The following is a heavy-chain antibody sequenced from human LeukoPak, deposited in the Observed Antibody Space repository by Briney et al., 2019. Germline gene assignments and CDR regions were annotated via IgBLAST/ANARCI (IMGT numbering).Heavy chain of an antibody. D-gene: IGHD3-3*01. CDR3: ATGSAYYYDS. V-gene: IGHV3-30-3*01. CDR1: GFTFTSNC. Sequence: GGSLRLSCAASGFTFTSNCMHWVRQAPGKGLEWGAAIPPDESSAYYADSVKGRFTISRDNSKNTQYLQMNSLRIEDSAVYYCATGSAYYYDSWGQGTLVTVSS. J-gene: IGHJ5*01. CDR2: IPPDESSA.